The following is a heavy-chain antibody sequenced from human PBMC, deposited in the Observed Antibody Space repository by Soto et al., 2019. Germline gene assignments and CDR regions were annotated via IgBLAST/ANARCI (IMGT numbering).Heavy chain of an antibody. CDR3: TKEKSVINRRHDAFKI. Sequence: VGSLRLSCASSVFTVSSYEMDCVRQSPGKGLEWVAYISISGGTIYYGDSVEGRFTISRDNADNSLYLQMKSLRAEDTAVYYCTKEKSVINRRHDAFKIWGRGTVVSVS. CDR2: ISISGGTI. CDR1: VFTVSSYE. V-gene: IGHV3-48*03. J-gene: IGHJ3*02.